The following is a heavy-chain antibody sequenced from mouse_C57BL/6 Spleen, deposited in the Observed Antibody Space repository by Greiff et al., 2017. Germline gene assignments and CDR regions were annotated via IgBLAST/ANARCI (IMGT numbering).Heavy chain of an antibody. D-gene: IGHD3-1*01. CDR3: ARSGGSLAMDY. CDR2: IDPSDSYT. V-gene: IGHV1-69*01. Sequence: QVQLQQPGAELVMPGASVKLSCKASGYTFTSYWMHWVKQRPGQGLEWIGGIDPSDSYTNYNQKFKGKSTLTVDKSSSTAYMQLSSLTSEDSAVYYCARSGGSLAMDYWGQGTSVTVSS. CDR1: GYTFTSYW. J-gene: IGHJ4*01.